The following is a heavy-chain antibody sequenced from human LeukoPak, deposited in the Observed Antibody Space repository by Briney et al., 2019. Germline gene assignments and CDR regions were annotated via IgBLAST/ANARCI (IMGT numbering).Heavy chain of an antibody. CDR1: GGSISSYY. Sequence: SETLSLTCTVSGGSISSYYWSWIRQPAGKGLEWIGRIYTSGSTNYNPSLKSRVTISVDTSKNQFSLKLSPVTAADTAVYYCARERGGEYSSSSPLTLWQYYYYYMDVWGKGTTVTVSS. V-gene: IGHV4-4*07. CDR2: IYTSGST. D-gene: IGHD6-6*01. CDR3: ARERGGEYSSSSPLTLWQYYYYYMDV. J-gene: IGHJ6*03.